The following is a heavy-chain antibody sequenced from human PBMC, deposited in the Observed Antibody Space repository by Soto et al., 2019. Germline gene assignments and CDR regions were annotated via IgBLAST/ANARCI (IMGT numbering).Heavy chain of an antibody. CDR2: INSDGSST. CDR1: GFTFSSYW. Sequence: GGSLRLSCAASGFTFSSYWMHWVRQAPGKGLVWVSRINSDGSSTSYADSVKGRFTISRDNAKNTLYLQMNSLRAEDTAVYYCARVEYYYYYYMDVWGKGTTVTVSS. V-gene: IGHV3-74*01. CDR3: ARVEYYYYYYMDV. J-gene: IGHJ6*03.